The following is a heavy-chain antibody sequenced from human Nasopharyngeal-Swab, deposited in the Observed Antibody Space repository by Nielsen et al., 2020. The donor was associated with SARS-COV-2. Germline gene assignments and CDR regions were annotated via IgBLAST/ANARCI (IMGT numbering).Heavy chain of an antibody. Sequence: SETLSLTCAVYGGSFSGYYWSWIRRPPGKGLEWIGEINHSGSTNYNPSLKSRVTISVDTSKNQFSLKLSSVTAADTAVYYCARDYYDILTGYYRIDAFDIWGQGTIVTVSS. CDR2: INHSGST. D-gene: IGHD3-9*01. J-gene: IGHJ3*02. CDR1: GGSFSGYY. V-gene: IGHV4-34*01. CDR3: ARDYYDILTGYYRIDAFDI.